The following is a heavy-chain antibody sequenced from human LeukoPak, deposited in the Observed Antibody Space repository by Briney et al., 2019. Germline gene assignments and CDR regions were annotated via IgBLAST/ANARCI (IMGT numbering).Heavy chain of an antibody. V-gene: IGHV3-23*01. CDR1: GFTFSSYA. D-gene: IGHD1-26*01. J-gene: IGHJ4*02. Sequence: GGSLRLSCAASGFTFSSYAMNWVRQAPGKGLEWVSGISGSGGNTYYADSVKGRFTISRDNSKSTLYLQMNSLRAEDTAVYYCAKKGATTGDFDYWGQGTLVTVSS. CDR2: ISGSGGNT. CDR3: AKKGATTGDFDY.